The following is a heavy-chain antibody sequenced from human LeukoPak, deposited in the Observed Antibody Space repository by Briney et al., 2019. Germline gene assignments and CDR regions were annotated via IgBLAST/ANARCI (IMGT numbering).Heavy chain of an antibody. CDR2: IYYSGST. CDR1: GGSISSSSYY. D-gene: IGHD4-23*01. Sequence: SETLSLTCTVSGGSISSSSYYWGWIRQPPGKGLEWIGSIYYSGSTYYNPSLKSRVTISVDTSKNQFSLKLSSVTAADTAAYYCAREDTTVVTILDYWGQGTLVTVSS. J-gene: IGHJ4*02. V-gene: IGHV4-39*07. CDR3: AREDTTVVTILDY.